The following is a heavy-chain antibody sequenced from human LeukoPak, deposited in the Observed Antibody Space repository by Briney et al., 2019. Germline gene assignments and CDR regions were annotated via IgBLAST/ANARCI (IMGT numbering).Heavy chain of an antibody. CDR1: GFTFSSYW. V-gene: IGHV3-7*01. CDR3: ARDLSGWELQEY. CDR2: IKQDGSEK. Sequence: GGSLRLSCAASGFTFSSYWMSWVRQAPGKGLEWVANIKQDGSEKYYVDSVMGRFTISRDNAKNSLFLQMNSLRAEDTAVYYCARDLSGWELQEYWGQGTLVTVSS. J-gene: IGHJ4*02. D-gene: IGHD1-26*01.